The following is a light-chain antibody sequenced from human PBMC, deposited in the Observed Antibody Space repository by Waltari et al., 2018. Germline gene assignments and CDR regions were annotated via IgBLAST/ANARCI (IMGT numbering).Light chain of an antibody. CDR3: QKSVNLPAT. V-gene: IGKV3-20*01. CDR1: QSVGRY. J-gene: IGKJ1*01. Sequence: EIVLTQSPGTLSFARGDRATLSCRASQSVGRYLAWYQQKPGQAPRLLIYEASTRATGIPDRFSGSGSGTDFSLTISRLESEDFAVYYCQKSVNLPATFGQGTKVEIK. CDR2: EAS.